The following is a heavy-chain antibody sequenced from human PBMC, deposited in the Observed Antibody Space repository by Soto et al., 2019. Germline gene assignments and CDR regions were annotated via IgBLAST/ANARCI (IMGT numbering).Heavy chain of an antibody. CDR2: LYYAGST. V-gene: IGHV4-59*02. D-gene: IGHD3-10*01. CDR3: ERVRVPWPTYYCYYAMYV. Sequence: LETLSLTCPVSGASVNSSYWGWIRQSLWKGPEWIGCLYYAGSTKNNPSLQSRGTIPPDTSRDPFSLNLRSVTASDRAGYYCERVRVPWPTYYCYYAMYVWGKGTMVTVSS. CDR1: GASVNSSY. J-gene: IGHJ6*04.